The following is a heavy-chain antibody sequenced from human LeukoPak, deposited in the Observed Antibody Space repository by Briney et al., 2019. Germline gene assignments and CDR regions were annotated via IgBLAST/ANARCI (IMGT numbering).Heavy chain of an antibody. CDR3: ARAFCRGYGDFDY. CDR2: INTNSGGT. V-gene: IGHV1-2*02. Sequence: ASVKVSCKASGYTFTGYYIHWVRQAPGQGLEWMGWINTNSGGTNYAQKFQGRVTMTRDTSISTAYMELSRLRSDDTAVYYCARAFCRGYGDFDYWGQGTLVTVSS. D-gene: IGHD5-12*01. J-gene: IGHJ4*02. CDR1: GYTFTGYY.